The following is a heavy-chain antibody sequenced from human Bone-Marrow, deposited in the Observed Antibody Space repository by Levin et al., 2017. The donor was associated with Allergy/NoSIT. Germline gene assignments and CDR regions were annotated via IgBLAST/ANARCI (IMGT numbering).Heavy chain of an antibody. CDR2: IIHDGSKQ. J-gene: IGHJ4*02. V-gene: IGHV3-30*04. D-gene: IGHD3-10*02. Sequence: GGSLRLSCAASGFRFSAFAMHWVRQAPGKGPEWLAVIIHDGSKQHYADSVKGRFTISRDNSNSILYLQMSHLRGDDTALYYCTRDMSLWGQGTLVAVSP. CDR1: GFRFSAFA. CDR3: TRDMSL.